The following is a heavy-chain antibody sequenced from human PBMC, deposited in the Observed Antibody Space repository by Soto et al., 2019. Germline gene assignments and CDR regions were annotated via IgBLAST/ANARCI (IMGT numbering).Heavy chain of an antibody. CDR2: ISGSGDST. Sequence: EVQLLESGGGLVQPGGSLRLSCAASGFTFSSYAMRWVRQAPVKGLEWVSAISGSGDSTYYADSVKGRFTISRDNSKNALYLQMNSLRAEDPAVYYGARRGSGSYYDYWGQGTLVTVSS. V-gene: IGHV3-23*01. CDR3: ARRGSGSYYDY. CDR1: GFTFSSYA. D-gene: IGHD1-26*01. J-gene: IGHJ4*02.